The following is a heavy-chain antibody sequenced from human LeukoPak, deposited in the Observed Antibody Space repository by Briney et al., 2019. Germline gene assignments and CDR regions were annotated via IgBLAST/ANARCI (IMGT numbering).Heavy chain of an antibody. CDR3: ARDSSRGYTYAFDY. D-gene: IGHD5-18*01. CDR2: ISSNSGGS. CDR1: GYTLTEYY. J-gene: IGHJ4*02. Sequence: ASLKVSCKASGYTLTEYYIHWVRQAPGQGLRWMGWISSNSGGSNYAQKCQGRVAMTRDTSINTAYMGLSRLRSDDAAVYFCARDSSRGYTYAFDYWGQGTLVSVSS. V-gene: IGHV1-2*02.